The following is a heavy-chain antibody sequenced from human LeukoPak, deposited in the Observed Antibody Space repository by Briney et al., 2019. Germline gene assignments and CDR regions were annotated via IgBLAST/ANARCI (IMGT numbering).Heavy chain of an antibody. CDR3: ARAPYTSGFYFFDP. Sequence: PSETLSLTCAVSGGAISRDYWSWVRQPPGKGVEWIGYVYYSGSTTYNPSLNSRVPISVATSKNQFSLKLSSVTAADTAVYYCARAPYTSGFYFFDPWGQGTLVTVSS. V-gene: IGHV4-59*13. CDR2: VYYSGST. D-gene: IGHD3-22*01. CDR1: GGAISRDY. J-gene: IGHJ5*02.